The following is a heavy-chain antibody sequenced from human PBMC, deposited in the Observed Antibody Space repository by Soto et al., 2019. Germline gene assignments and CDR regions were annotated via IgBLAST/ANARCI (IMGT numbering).Heavy chain of an antibody. CDR3: ARAPAAITMVRGVDSEGWFDP. Sequence: SETLSLTCTVSGGSVSSGSYYWSWIRQTPGKGLEWIGYIYYSGSTNYNPSLKSRVTISVDTSKNQFSLKLSSVTAADTAVYYCARAPAAITMVRGVDSEGWFDPWGQGTLVTVSS. CDR1: GGSVSSGSYY. V-gene: IGHV4-61*01. J-gene: IGHJ5*02. CDR2: IYYSGST. D-gene: IGHD3-10*01.